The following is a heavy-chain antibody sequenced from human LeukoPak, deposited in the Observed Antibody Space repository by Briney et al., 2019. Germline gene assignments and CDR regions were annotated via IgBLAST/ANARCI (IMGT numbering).Heavy chain of an antibody. CDR3: ARRAMSRGVTQYYFDY. V-gene: IGHV4-39*01. CDR2: IYYSGNT. J-gene: IGHJ4*02. D-gene: IGHD3-10*01. Sequence: SETLSLTCTVSGVSIASSSSYWGWLRQPPGKSLDWIGSIYYSGNTYYNSSLKSRVTISVDTSKNQFSLTLRSVTAADTAVYYCARRAMSRGVTQYYFDYWGQGTLVTVSS. CDR1: GVSIASSSSY.